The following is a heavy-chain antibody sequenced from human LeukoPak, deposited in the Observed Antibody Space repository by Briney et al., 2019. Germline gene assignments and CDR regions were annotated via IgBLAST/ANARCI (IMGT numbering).Heavy chain of an antibody. V-gene: IGHV1-69*05. D-gene: IGHD3-22*01. CDR3: ARTITYYYDKSAYHVDGFDI. Sequence: SVKVSCKASGGSFTNYIVTWLRLAPGQGLEWMGWIIPNFGTTNYAQKFQGRVTITRDESTNTAYMGLSSLRSADTAVYYCARTITYYYDKSAYHVDGFDIWGQGTMVTVSS. CDR2: IIPNFGTT. J-gene: IGHJ3*02. CDR1: GGSFTNYI.